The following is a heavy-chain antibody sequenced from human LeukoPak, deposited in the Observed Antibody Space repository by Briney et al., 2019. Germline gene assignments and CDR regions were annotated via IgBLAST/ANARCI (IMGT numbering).Heavy chain of an antibody. CDR1: GFTFS. D-gene: IGHD6-13*01. CDR2: ISTSGSTI. V-gene: IGHV3-48*03. Sequence: GGSLRLSCAASGFTFSSVRQAPGKGLEWVSDISTSGSTIYYADSVKGRITISRDNAKNSLYLQVNSLRAEDTAIYYCAKATDSSSWYDADAFDIWGQGTKVTVSS. J-gene: IGHJ3*02. CDR3: AKATDSSSWYDADAFDI.